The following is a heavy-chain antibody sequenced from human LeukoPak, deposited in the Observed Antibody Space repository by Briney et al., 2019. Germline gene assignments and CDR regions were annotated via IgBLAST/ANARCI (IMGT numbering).Heavy chain of an antibody. V-gene: IGHV3-48*04. CDR3: ARVIVGAAAAIRSIDY. J-gene: IGHJ4*02. CDR1: GFTVSSYS. D-gene: IGHD2-2*02. Sequence: PGGSLRLSCAASGFTVSSYSMNWVRQAPGKGLEWVSYISSSSSTIYYADSVKGRFTISRDNAKNSLYLQMNSLRAEDTAVYYCARVIVGAAAAIRSIDYWGQGTLVTVSS. CDR2: ISSSSSTI.